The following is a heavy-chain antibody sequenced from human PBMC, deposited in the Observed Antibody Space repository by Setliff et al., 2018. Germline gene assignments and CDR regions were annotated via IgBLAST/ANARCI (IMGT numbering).Heavy chain of an antibody. V-gene: IGHV4-31*03. CDR2: IDYRGST. Sequence: KPSETLSLTCSVSGVSLTSSHFYWSWIRQRPGKGLEWIGKIDYRGSTRYNPSLETRVSTSVDTSKNQFSLRLTSVTDADTAVYYCAMDQGVVWGKGTTVTVSS. CDR1: GVSLTSSHFY. D-gene: IGHD2-2*03. CDR3: AMDQGVV. J-gene: IGHJ6*04.